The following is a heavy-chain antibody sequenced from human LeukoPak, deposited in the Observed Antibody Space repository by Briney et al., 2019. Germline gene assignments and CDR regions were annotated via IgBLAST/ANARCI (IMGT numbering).Heavy chain of an antibody. CDR1: GDSVSSNSVT. CDR3: ARRLTQYDCFDP. V-gene: IGHV6-1*01. D-gene: IGHD2-2*01. CDR2: TYYRSTWYN. Sequence: SSQTLSLTCAISGDSVSSNSVTWNWIRQSPSRGLEWLGRTYYRSTWYNDYAVSVRGRITINPDTSKNQFFLHLNSVTPEDTAVYYCARRLTQYDCFDPWGQGILVTVSS. J-gene: IGHJ5*02.